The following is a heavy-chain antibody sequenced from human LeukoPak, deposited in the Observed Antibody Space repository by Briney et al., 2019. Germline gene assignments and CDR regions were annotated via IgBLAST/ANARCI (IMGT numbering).Heavy chain of an antibody. CDR2: IYYSGST. D-gene: IGHD5-18*01. CDR1: GGSISSGGYY. CDR3: ARDKGYSYGYSGDAFDI. J-gene: IGHJ3*02. V-gene: IGHV4-61*08. Sequence: SETLSLTCTVSGGSISSGGYYWSWIRQHPGKGLEWIGYIYYSGSTNYNPSLKSRVTISVDTSKNQFSLKLSSVTAADTAVYYCARDKGYSYGYSGDAFDIWGQGTMVTVSS.